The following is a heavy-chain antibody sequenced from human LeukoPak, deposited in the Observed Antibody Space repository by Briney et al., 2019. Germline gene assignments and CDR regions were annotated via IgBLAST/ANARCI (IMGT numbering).Heavy chain of an antibody. CDR2: ISWNSGSI. J-gene: IGHJ3*02. Sequence: GGSLRLSCAASGFTFSSYWMHWVRQAPGKGLEWVSGISWNSGSIGYADSVKGRFTISRDNAKNSLYLQMNSLRAEDMALYYCAKDIIAAAGTGAFDIWGQGTMVTVSS. V-gene: IGHV3-9*03. CDR3: AKDIIAAAGTGAFDI. D-gene: IGHD6-13*01. CDR1: GFTFSSYW.